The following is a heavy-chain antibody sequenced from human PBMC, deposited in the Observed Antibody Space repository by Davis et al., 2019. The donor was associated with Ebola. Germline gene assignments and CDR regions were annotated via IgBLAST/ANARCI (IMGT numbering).Heavy chain of an antibody. Sequence: MPGGSLRLSCAVYGGSFSGYYWSWIRQPPGKGLEWIGYIYYSGSTNYNPSLKSRVTISVDTSKNQFSLKLSSVTAADTAVYYCARGPSIRHFDYWGQGTLVTVSS. D-gene: IGHD2/OR15-2a*01. V-gene: IGHV4-59*12. CDR3: ARGPSIRHFDY. J-gene: IGHJ4*02. CDR1: GGSFSGYY. CDR2: IYYSGST.